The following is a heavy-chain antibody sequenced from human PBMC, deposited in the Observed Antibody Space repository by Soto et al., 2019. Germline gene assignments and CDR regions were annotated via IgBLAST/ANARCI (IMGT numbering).Heavy chain of an antibody. Sequence: VGPQRLRCAALGLKFRDYYMIRIIQATGKGLEWVGRIKSKIDGGTTDYAAPGKGRFTISSDDSKNTLYLQMNSLKTEDTAVYYCTSPSWGGSYYYFGIDVCAQGTTVTVSS. V-gene: IGHV3-15*01. D-gene: IGHD1-26*01. CDR1: GLKFRDYY. CDR3: TSPSWGGSYYYFGIDV. CDR2: IKSKIDGGTT. J-gene: IGHJ6*02.